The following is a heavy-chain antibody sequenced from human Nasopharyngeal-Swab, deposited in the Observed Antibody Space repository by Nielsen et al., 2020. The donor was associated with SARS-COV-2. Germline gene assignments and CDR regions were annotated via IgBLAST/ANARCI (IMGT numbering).Heavy chain of an antibody. CDR3: ARARDPDDYYYYGMDV. D-gene: IGHD5-24*01. CDR2: IYSGGST. CDR1: GFTVSGNY. Sequence: GGSLRLSCAASGFTVSGNYMSWVRHAPGKGLEWVSVIYSGGSTYYADSVKGRFTISRDNSKNTLYLQMNSLRAEDTAVYYCARARDPDDYYYYGMDVWGQGTTVTVSS. V-gene: IGHV3-53*01. J-gene: IGHJ6*02.